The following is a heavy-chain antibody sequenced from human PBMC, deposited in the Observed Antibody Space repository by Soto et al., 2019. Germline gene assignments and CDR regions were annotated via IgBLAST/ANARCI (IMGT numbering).Heavy chain of an antibody. V-gene: IGHV4-39*01. D-gene: IGHD5-12*01. CDR1: GGSISDISYC. CDR2: MFYSAAT. Sequence: SETLSLTCTVSGGSISDISYCWGWIRQPPGKELQWIGCMFYSAATYYNRSFKYRVTLSVDTSNNEFSLKLVSVTAPDTAAYYSESNKSGIDWLDTWGQGTLDNVSS. J-gene: IGHJ5*02. CDR3: ESNKSGIDWLDT.